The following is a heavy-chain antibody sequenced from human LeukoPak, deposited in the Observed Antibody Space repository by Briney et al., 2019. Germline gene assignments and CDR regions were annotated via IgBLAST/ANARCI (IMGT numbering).Heavy chain of an antibody. J-gene: IGHJ3*02. Sequence: GGSLRLSCAASGFTFDDYAMHWVRQAPGKGLEWVSGISWNSGSIGYADSVKGRFTISRDNAKNSLYLQMNSLRAEDTAVYYCARVAYSGFTDAFDIWGQGTMVTVSS. D-gene: IGHD2-15*01. V-gene: IGHV3-9*01. CDR2: ISWNSGSI. CDR1: GFTFDDYA. CDR3: ARVAYSGFTDAFDI.